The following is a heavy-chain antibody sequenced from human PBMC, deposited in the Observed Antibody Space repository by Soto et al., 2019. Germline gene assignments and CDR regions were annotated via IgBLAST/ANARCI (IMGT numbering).Heavy chain of an antibody. J-gene: IGHJ5*02. CDR1: GDRVSSNSAA. D-gene: IGHD6-13*01. V-gene: IGHV6-1*01. Sequence: PSQTLSLTCAILGDRVSSNSAAWNWIRQSPSRGLEWLGRTYYRSKWYSDYGISVRGRISITPDTSKNLFSLQLNSVTPEDTAVYYCSRYTSNWYIDPWGQGALLTVSS. CDR3: SRYTSNWYIDP. CDR2: TYYRSKWYS.